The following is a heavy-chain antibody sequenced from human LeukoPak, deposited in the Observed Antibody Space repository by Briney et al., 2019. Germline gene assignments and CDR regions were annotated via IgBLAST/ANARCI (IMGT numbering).Heavy chain of an antibody. V-gene: IGHV1-2*02. Sequence: GASVKVSCKASRYTFTGYYMHWVRQAPGQGLEWMGWINPNSGGTNYAQKFQGRVTMTRDTSISTAYMELSRLRSDDTAVYYCACADEVGATTYYWGQGTLVTVSS. CDR1: RYTFTGYY. J-gene: IGHJ4*02. CDR2: INPNSGGT. D-gene: IGHD1-26*01. CDR3: ACADEVGATTYY.